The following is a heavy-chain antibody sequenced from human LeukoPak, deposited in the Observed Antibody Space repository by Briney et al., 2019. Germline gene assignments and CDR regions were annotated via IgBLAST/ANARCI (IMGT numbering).Heavy chain of an antibody. CDR1: GFTFSSYA. D-gene: IGHD1-26*01. Sequence: GGSLRLSCAASGFTFSSYAMSWVRQAPGKGLEWVSAISGSGGSTYYADSVKGRFTISRDNAKNTLYLQMNSLRAEDTAVYYCARSKYSGSHFDYWGQGTLVTVSS. V-gene: IGHV3-23*01. CDR2: ISGSGGST. J-gene: IGHJ4*02. CDR3: ARSKYSGSHFDY.